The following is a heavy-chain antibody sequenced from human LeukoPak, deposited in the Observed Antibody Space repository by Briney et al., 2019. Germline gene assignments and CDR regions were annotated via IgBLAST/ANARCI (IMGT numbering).Heavy chain of an antibody. CDR1: GYTFTSYG. CDR3: ARRSRYSSSWGFWYFDL. CDR2: ISAYNGNT. V-gene: IGHV1-18*01. J-gene: IGHJ2*01. Sequence: ASVKVSCKASGYTFTSYGISWVRQAPGQGLEGMGWISAYNGNTNYAQKLQGRVTMTTDTSTSTAYMELRSLRSDDTAVYYCARRSRYSSSWGFWYFDLWGRGTLVTVSS. D-gene: IGHD6-13*01.